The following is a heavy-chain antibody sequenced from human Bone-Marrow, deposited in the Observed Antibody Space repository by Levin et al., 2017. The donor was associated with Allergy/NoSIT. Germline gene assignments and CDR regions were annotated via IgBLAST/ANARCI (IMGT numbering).Heavy chain of an antibody. CDR1: GFTFSSYS. CDR3: ARDWGAWQQVSFAFDI. J-gene: IGHJ3*02. Sequence: GGSLRLSCAASGFTFSSYSMNWVRQAPGKGLEWLSSISSSGSYIYYADSVKGRFTISRDNAKNSLYLQMNSLRAEDTAVYYCARDWGAWQQVSFAFDIWGQGTMVTVSS. V-gene: IGHV3-21*01. CDR2: ISSSGSYI. D-gene: IGHD6-13*01.